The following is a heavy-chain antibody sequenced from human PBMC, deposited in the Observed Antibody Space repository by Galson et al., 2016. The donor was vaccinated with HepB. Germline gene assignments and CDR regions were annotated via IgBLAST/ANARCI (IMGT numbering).Heavy chain of an antibody. CDR2: INNNGDNT. V-gene: IGHV3-64D*06. D-gene: IGHD6-19*01. J-gene: IGHJ4*02. CDR1: GFTFGSYA. CDR3: VKRSGGSSYDY. Sequence: SLRLSCAASGFTFGSYAMHWVRRAPGKGLEYVSAINNNGDNTYYADSVKGRFTISRDNSKNTLYLQMSSLKAEDTAVYYCVKRSGGSSYDYWGQGTLVTVSS.